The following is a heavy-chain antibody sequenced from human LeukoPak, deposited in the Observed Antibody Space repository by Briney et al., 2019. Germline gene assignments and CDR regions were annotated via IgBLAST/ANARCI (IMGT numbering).Heavy chain of an antibody. J-gene: IGHJ6*02. Sequence: PSETLSLTCTVSGGSIGSYYWSWIRQPPGKGLEWIGYIYYSGSTNYNPSLKSRVTISVDTSKNQLSLKLSSVTAAATAVYYCARCGAYYDSSGYYYSYYYGMDVWGQGTTVTVSS. CDR2: IYYSGST. V-gene: IGHV4-59*01. CDR1: GGSIGSYY. D-gene: IGHD3-22*01. CDR3: ARCGAYYDSSGYYYSYYYGMDV.